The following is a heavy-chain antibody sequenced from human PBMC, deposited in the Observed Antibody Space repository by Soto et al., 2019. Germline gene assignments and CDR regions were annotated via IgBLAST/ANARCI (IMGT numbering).Heavy chain of an antibody. Sequence: SETLSLTCTVSGGSISSGDYYWSWIRQPPGKGLEWIGYIYYSGSTYYNPSLESRVTISVDTSKNQFSLKLSSVTAADTAVYYCAFYSSSSDFDYWGQGTLVTVSS. J-gene: IGHJ4*02. CDR1: GGSISSGDYY. V-gene: IGHV4-30-4*01. D-gene: IGHD6-6*01. CDR3: AFYSSSSDFDY. CDR2: IYYSGST.